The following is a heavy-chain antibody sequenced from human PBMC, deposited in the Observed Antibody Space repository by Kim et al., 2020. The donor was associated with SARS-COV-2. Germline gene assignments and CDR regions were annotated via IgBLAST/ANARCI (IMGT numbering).Heavy chain of an antibody. CDR1: GFTSSKYA. Sequence: GGSLRLSCAASGFTSSKYAMSWVRQVPGKGLEWVSAISGGGGSTYNADSVKGRFTISRDNSKNTLYLQMNSLRAEDTALYYCAKTPNFYDSRGKYYFDYWGQGTLITVSS. V-gene: IGHV3-23*01. CDR2: ISGGGGST. CDR3: AKTPNFYDSRGKYYFDY. J-gene: IGHJ4*02. D-gene: IGHD3-22*01.